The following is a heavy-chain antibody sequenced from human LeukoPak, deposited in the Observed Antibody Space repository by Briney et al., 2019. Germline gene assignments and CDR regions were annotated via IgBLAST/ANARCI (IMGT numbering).Heavy chain of an antibody. CDR2: ISYDGSYK. J-gene: IGHJ4*02. V-gene: IGHV3-30*18. CDR3: AKEKVVVVPAAILDY. Sequence: TGRSLRLSCAASGFTFSNYGMHWVRQAPGKGLEWVTVISYDGSYKYYADSVKGRFTISRDNSKNTLYLQMNSPRAEDTAVYYCAKEKVVVVPAAILDYWGQGTLVTVSS. D-gene: IGHD2-2*01. CDR1: GFTFSNYG.